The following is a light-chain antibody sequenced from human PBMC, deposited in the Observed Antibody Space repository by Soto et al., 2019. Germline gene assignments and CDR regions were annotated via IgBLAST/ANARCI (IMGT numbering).Light chain of an antibody. CDR3: QQHNSYPWT. Sequence: DIQMTQSPSTLAASVGDRVTITCRASQSISSWLAWYQQKPGKAPKLLIYDASSLESGVPSRFSGSGSGTDFTLTISCLQSEDFATYYCQQHNSYPWTFGQGTKVDIK. CDR2: DAS. V-gene: IGKV1-5*01. CDR1: QSISSW. J-gene: IGKJ1*01.